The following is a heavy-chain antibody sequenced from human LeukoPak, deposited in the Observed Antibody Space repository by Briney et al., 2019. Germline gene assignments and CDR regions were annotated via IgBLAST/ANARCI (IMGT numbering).Heavy chain of an antibody. D-gene: IGHD5-24*01. J-gene: IGHJ4*02. CDR2: ISSTSSSI. V-gene: IGHV3-48*02. Sequence: GGSLRLSCAASGFPFSSFSMNWVRQAPGKGLEWVSYISSTSSSIYYADSVKGRFTVSRDNAKDSLYLQMNSLRDEDTAAYYCAREVEMATQFDYWGQGTLVTVSS. CDR3: AREVEMATQFDY. CDR1: GFPFSSFS.